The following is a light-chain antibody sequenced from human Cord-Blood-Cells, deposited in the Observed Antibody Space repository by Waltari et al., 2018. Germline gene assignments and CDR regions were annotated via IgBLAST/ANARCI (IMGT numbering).Light chain of an antibody. CDR1: SSDVGGYNY. J-gene: IGLJ1*01. Sequence: QSALTQPASVSGSPGQSITISCTGTSSDVGGYNYVSWYQKHPGKAPKRMIYDVSKRPSGVSNRFSGSNAGNTASLTISDLQAEDEADYYCSSYTSSSSYVFGTGTKVTVL. CDR3: SSYTSSSSYV. V-gene: IGLV2-14*01. CDR2: DVS.